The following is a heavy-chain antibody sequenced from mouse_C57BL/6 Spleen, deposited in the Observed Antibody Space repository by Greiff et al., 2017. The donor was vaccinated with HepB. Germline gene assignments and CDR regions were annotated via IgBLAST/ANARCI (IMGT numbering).Heavy chain of an antibody. D-gene: IGHD2-3*01. J-gene: IGHJ4*01. Sequence: EVKLQESGPGLVKPSQSLSLTCSVTGYSITSGYYWNWIRQFPGNKLEWMGYISYDGSNNYNPSLKNRISITRDTSKNQFFLKLNSVTTEDTATYYCARWGLLPLYYAMDYWGQGTSVTVSS. CDR3: ARWGLLPLYYAMDY. CDR1: GYSITSGYY. CDR2: ISYDGSN. V-gene: IGHV3-6*01.